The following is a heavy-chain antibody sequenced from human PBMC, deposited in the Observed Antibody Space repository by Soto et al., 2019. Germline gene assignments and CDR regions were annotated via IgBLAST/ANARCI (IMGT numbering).Heavy chain of an antibody. CDR3: AREMSGWYRTFDY. D-gene: IGHD6-19*01. Sequence: PGGSLRLSCAASGFTFSSYAMHWVRQAPGKGLEWVAVISYDGSNKYYADSVKGRFTISRDNSKNTLYLQMNSLRAEDTAVYYCAREMSGWYRTFDYWGQGTLVTVSS. CDR1: GFTFSSYA. V-gene: IGHV3-30-3*01. J-gene: IGHJ4*02. CDR2: ISYDGSNK.